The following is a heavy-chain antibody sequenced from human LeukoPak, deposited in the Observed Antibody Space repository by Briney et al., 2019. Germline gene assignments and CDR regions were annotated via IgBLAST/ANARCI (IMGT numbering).Heavy chain of an antibody. J-gene: IGHJ4*02. D-gene: IGHD3-22*01. CDR1: GFTFSSYE. V-gene: IGHV3-21*01. Sequence: GGSLRLSCAASGFTFSSYEMNWVRQAPGKGLEWVSSITTSSRYIYYADSVKGRFTISRDNAKNSLYLQMNSLRGDDTAVYYCASAPAYESSGYYPWYFDYWGQGTLVTVSS. CDR2: ITTSSRYI. CDR3: ASAPAYESSGYYPWYFDY.